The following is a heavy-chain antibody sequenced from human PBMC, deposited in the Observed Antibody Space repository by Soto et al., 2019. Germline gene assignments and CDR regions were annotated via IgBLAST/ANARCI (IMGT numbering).Heavy chain of an antibody. CDR3: AKVGQATYYYYYYMDV. CDR1: GFTFDDYA. V-gene: IGHV3-9*01. D-gene: IGHD3-16*01. J-gene: IGHJ6*03. CDR2: ISWNSGSI. Sequence: DVQLVESGGGLVQPGRSLRLSCAASGFTFDDYAMHWVRQAPGKGLAWVSGISWNSGSIGYADSVKGRFTISRDNAKNSLYLQMNSLRAEDTALYYCAKVGQATYYYYYYMDVWGKGTTVTVSS.